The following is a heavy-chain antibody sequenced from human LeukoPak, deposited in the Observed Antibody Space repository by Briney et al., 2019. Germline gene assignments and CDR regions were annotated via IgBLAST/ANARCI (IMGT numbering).Heavy chain of an antibody. Sequence: SETLSLTCAVYGGSFSGYYWSWIRQPPGKGLEWIGEINHSGSTYYNPSLKSRVTISVDTSKNQFSLKLSSVTAADTAVYYCARDGDSSGWTRSDYWGQGTLVTVSS. V-gene: IGHV4-34*01. CDR2: INHSGST. CDR3: ARDGDSSGWTRSDY. CDR1: GGSFSGYY. J-gene: IGHJ4*02. D-gene: IGHD6-19*01.